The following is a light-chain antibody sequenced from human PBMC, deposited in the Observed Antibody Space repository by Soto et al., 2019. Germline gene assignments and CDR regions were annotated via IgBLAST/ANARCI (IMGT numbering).Light chain of an antibody. Sequence: DVVMTQSPVSLPVTLGQPASISCRSSESLVDTDGITDLNWFHQRPGQSPRRLIYKVSDRDSGVRDRFRGSGSGTDFTLRISRVEAEDVGIYYCMQGTQWPSTFGQGTKVEIK. J-gene: IGKJ1*01. CDR3: MQGTQWPST. CDR2: KVS. CDR1: ESLVDTDGITD. V-gene: IGKV2-30*01.